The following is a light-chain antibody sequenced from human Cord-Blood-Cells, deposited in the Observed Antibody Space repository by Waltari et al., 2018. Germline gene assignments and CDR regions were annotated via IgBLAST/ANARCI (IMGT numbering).Light chain of an antibody. V-gene: IGLV2-8*01. CDR3: SSYAGSNNVV. CDR1: SSDVGGYNY. CDR2: EVS. Sequence: QSALTQPPSASGSPGQSVTISCTGTSSDVGGYNYVSWYQQHPGKAPKLMIYEVSKRPSGVPDRVSGSKSGNTVSLTVSGLQAEDEADYYCSSYAGSNNVVFGGGTKLTVL. J-gene: IGLJ2*01.